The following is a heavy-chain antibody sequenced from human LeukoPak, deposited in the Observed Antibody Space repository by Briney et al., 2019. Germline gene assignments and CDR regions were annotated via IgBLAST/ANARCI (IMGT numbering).Heavy chain of an antibody. J-gene: IGHJ4*02. CDR2: TYYRSKRYN. V-gene: IGHV6-1*01. CDR1: GDSVSSKNGA. Sequence: SQTHSLTCVVSGDSVSSKNGAWNWIRQSPSRGLEWLGRTYYRSKRYNDYAESMEGRMTISQDTSKNQYSLHLNSVTPDDTAVYDCARDFGTTGWHTFDYWGQGTLVTVSS. D-gene: IGHD6-19*01. CDR3: ARDFGTTGWHTFDY.